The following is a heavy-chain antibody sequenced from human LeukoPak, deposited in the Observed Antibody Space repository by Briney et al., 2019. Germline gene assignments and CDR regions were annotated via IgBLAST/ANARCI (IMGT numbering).Heavy chain of an antibody. CDR3: ARCLPADLVDYFDY. CDR1: GGSFSGYY. CDR2: INHSGST. D-gene: IGHD6-6*01. V-gene: IGHV4-34*01. J-gene: IGHJ4*02. Sequence: SETLSLACAVYGGSFSGYYWSWIRQPPGKGLEWIGEINHSGSTNYNPSLKSRVTISVDTSKNQFSLKLSSVTAADTAVYYCARCLPADLVDYFDYWGQGTLVTVSS.